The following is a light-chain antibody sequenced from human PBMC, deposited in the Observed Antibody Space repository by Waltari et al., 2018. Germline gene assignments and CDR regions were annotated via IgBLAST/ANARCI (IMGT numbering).Light chain of an antibody. CDR2: EVS. J-gene: IGLJ3*02. CDR3: SSYTSSSTWV. Sequence: QSALTHPAPVSGSPRQSISISCTGTSSDVGVYYYVSWYQQYPGKAPKLMIYEVSNRPSGVSNRFSGSKSDNTASLTISGLQAEDEADYYCSSYTSSSTWVFGGGTKLTVL. CDR1: SSDVGVYYY. V-gene: IGLV2-14*01.